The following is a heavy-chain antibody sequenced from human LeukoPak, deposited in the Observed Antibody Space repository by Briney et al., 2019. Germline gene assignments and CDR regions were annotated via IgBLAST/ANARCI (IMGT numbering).Heavy chain of an antibody. V-gene: IGHV4-4*02. CDR3: ARGIPGYFGTSGYYYEY. CDR2: IHHSGST. D-gene: IGHD3-22*01. J-gene: IGHJ4*02. Sequence: SSETLSLTCAVSGDSISSNYWWTWVRPPPGKGLEWIGEIHHSGSTNYSPSLKSRATISVDYSRNQFSLGLSSVTAADTAVYYCARGIPGYFGTSGYYYEYWGQGTLVTVSS. CDR1: GDSISSNYW.